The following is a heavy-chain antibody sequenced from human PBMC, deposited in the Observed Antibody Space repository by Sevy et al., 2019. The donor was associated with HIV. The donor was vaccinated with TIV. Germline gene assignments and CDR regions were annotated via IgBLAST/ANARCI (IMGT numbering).Heavy chain of an antibody. CDR1: GVSVSSGSYY. Sequence: SETLSLTCTVSGVSVSSGSYYWSWIRQPPGKGLEWIGHIYYSGSTNYNPSLKSRVTISVDTSKNQFSLKLSSVTAADTAVYYCARDWSTYYYDSSGYPQIYYYGMDVWSQGTTVTVSS. CDR2: IYYSGST. J-gene: IGHJ6*02. D-gene: IGHD3-22*01. CDR3: ARDWSTYYYDSSGYPQIYYYGMDV. V-gene: IGHV4-61*01.